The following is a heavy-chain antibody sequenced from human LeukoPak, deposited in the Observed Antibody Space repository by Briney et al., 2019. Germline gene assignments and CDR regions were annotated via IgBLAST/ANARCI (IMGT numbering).Heavy chain of an antibody. D-gene: IGHD1-7*01. CDR2: INPNSGDT. CDR3: ARVGGGNYAPVDH. J-gene: IGHJ4*02. Sequence: ASVKVSCKASGYTFTGYYMHWVGQAPGLGLEWRELINPNSGDTNYAQNFQGRVTMATDTSISTAYMDLSRLRSDDTAGYYCARVGGGNYAPVDHWGQGTLVTVSS. V-gene: IGHV1-2*02. CDR1: GYTFTGYY.